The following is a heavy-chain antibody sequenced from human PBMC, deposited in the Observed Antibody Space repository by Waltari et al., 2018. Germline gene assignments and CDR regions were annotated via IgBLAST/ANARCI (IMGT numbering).Heavy chain of an antibody. J-gene: IGHJ4*02. CDR1: GYTFTSYD. Sequence: QVQLVQSGAEVKKPGASVTVSCKASGYTFTSYDINWVRQATGQGLEWMGWVNPNSGNTGYAQKFQGRVTRTRNNAISTAYMGLSSLRSDDTAVYYCARGPRADCGGDCYSGDYWGQGTLVTVSS. CDR2: VNPNSGNT. D-gene: IGHD2-21*02. V-gene: IGHV1-8*01. CDR3: ARGPRADCGGDCYSGDY.